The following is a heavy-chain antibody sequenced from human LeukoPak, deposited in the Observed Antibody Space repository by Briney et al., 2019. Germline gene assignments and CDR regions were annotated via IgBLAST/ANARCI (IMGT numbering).Heavy chain of an antibody. D-gene: IGHD1-26*01. CDR1: GFSFSRYW. CDR2: ISGSGGST. J-gene: IGHJ4*02. V-gene: IGHV3-23*01. CDR3: AKETSRIGGSMASFDY. Sequence: HTGGSLRLSCAASGFSFSRYWMSWVRQAPGKGLEWVSGISGSGGSTNYADSVKGRFTISRDNSKNTLYLQMNSLRAEDTAVYYCAKETSRIGGSMASFDYWGQGTLVTVSS.